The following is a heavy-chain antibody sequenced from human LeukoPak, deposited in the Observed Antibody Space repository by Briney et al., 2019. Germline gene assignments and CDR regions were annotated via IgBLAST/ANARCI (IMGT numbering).Heavy chain of an antibody. J-gene: IGHJ4*02. V-gene: IGHV4-34*01. CDR2: VNHSGYT. CDR3: ARMITGHDF. D-gene: IGHD3-16*01. CDR1: GTSFSSYY. Sequence: PSETLSLTCAVSGTSFSSYYWSWIRQPPGKGLEWIGEVNHSGYTNDNPSLKSRVTISVDTSKNQFSLRLRSVTAADTGVYFCARMITGHDFWGQGTLVTVSS.